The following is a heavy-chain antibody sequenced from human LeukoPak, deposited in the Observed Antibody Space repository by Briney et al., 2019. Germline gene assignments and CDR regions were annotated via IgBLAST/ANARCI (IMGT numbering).Heavy chain of an antibody. CDR1: GGSISSYY. D-gene: IGHD6-19*01. J-gene: IGHJ3*02. V-gene: IGHV4-4*07. CDR3: ARGNPSSGDAFDI. CDR2: IYTSGST. Sequence: PSETLSLTCTVSGGSISSYYWSWIRQPAGKGLEWIGRIYTSGSTNYNPSLKSRVTMSVDTSKNQFSLKLTSVTASDTAVYYCARGNPSSGDAFDIWGRGTMVTVSS.